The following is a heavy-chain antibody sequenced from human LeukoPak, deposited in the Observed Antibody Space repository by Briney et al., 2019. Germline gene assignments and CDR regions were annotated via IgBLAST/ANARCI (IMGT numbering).Heavy chain of an antibody. CDR2: IYPGDSDT. D-gene: IGHD3-9*01. Sequence: GESLKISCKGSGYSFTSYWIGWVRQMPGKGLEWMGIIYPGDSDTRYSPSFQVQVTISAAKSISTAYLQWSSLKASDTAMYYCARSSTVLRYFDQTFDPWGQGTLVTVSS. V-gene: IGHV5-51*01. J-gene: IGHJ5*02. CDR3: ARSSTVLRYFDQTFDP. CDR1: GYSFTSYW.